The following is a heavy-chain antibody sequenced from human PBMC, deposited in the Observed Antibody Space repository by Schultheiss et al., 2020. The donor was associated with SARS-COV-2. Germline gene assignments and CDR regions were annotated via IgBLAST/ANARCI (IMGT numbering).Heavy chain of an antibody. CDR2: IKQDGSEK. D-gene: IGHD5-18*01. J-gene: IGHJ3*02. CDR1: GFTFSSYW. Sequence: GGSLRLSCAASGFTFSSYWMSWVRQAPGKGLEWVANIKQDGSEKYYVDSVKGRFTISRDNAKNSLYLQMNSLRAEDTAVYYCARSNTAMADDAFDIWGQGTMVTVSS. CDR3: ARSNTAMADDAFDI. V-gene: IGHV3-7*01.